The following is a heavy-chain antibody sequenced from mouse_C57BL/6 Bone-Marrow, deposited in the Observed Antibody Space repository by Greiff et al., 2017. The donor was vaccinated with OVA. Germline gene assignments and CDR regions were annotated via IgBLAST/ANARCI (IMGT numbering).Heavy chain of an antibody. D-gene: IGHD2-1*01. V-gene: IGHV1-55*01. CDR2: IYPGSGST. CDR1: GYTFTSYW. J-gene: IGHJ4*01. Sequence: VQLQQPGAELVKPGASVKMSCKASGYTFTSYWITWVKQRPGQGLEWIGDIYPGSGSTNYNEKFKSKATLTVDTSSSTAYMQLSSLTSEDAAVYYCARMGGNYGYAMDYWGQGTSVTVSS. CDR3: ARMGGNYGYAMDY.